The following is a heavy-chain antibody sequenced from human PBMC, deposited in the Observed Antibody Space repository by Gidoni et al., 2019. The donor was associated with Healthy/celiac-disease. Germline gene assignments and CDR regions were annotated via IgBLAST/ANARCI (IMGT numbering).Heavy chain of an antibody. CDR3: ARDLRDTAMLDFDY. Sequence: QVQLVESGGGLVKPGVSLRLSCAASGFTFSDYYMSWIRQAPGKGLEWVSYISSSGSTIYYAESVKGRFNISRDNAKNSLYLQMNSLRAEDTAVYYCARDLRDTAMLDFDYWGQGTLVTVSS. J-gene: IGHJ4*02. D-gene: IGHD5-18*01. CDR1: GFTFSDYY. CDR2: ISSSGSTI. V-gene: IGHV3-11*01.